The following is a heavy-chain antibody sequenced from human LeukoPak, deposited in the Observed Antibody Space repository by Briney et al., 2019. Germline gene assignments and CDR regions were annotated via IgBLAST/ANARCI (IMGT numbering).Heavy chain of an antibody. CDR3: ARLGGNYAPFDY. Sequence: SETLSLTCTVSGGSISSSSYYGDWIRQSPGKGLEWIGNIFYSGRTYYNPSLESRVTISVDTSKNQFSLKLSSVTAADTAVYYCARLGGNYAPFDYWGRGTLVTVSS. D-gene: IGHD1-26*01. CDR2: IFYSGRT. J-gene: IGHJ4*02. V-gene: IGHV4-39*07. CDR1: GGSISSSSYY.